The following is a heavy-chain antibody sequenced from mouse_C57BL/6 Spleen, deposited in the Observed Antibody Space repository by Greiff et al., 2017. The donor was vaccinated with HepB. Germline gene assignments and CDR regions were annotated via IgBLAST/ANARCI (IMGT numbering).Heavy chain of an antibody. J-gene: IGHJ1*03. V-gene: IGHV1-12*01. CDR1: GYTFTSYN. Sequence: LQESGAELVRPGASVKMSCKASGYTFTSYNMHWVKQTPRQGLEWIGAIYPGNGDTSYNQKFKGKATLTVDKSSSTAYMQLSSLTSEDSAVYFCARSGYGSSYGYFDVWGTGTTVTVSS. CDR2: IYPGNGDT. CDR3: ARSGYGSSYGYFDV. D-gene: IGHD1-1*01.